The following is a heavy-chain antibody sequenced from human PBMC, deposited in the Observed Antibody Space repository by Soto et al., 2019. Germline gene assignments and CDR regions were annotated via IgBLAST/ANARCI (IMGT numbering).Heavy chain of an antibody. Sequence: EVQLVESGGVVVQPGGSLRLSCAASGFTFDDYTMHWVRQAPGKVLAWVSLISWDGGSTYYADSVKGRFTISRDNSKNPLYLQMNRLRTEDTAWYYCAKGLYSGYDFGAFDIWGQGTMVTVSS. D-gene: IGHD5-12*01. V-gene: IGHV3-43*01. CDR3: AKGLYSGYDFGAFDI. CDR2: ISWDGGST. J-gene: IGHJ3*02. CDR1: GFTFDDYT.